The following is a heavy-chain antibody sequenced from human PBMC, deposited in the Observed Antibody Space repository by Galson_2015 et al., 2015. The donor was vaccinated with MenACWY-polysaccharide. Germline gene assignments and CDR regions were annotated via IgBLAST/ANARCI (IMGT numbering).Heavy chain of an antibody. CDR1: GGTFNNHA. CDR2: IILSFGTP. V-gene: IGHV1-69*01. J-gene: IGHJ3*01. D-gene: IGHD3-16*01. CDR3: ARAATNYYDLFDV. Sequence: SCKASGGTFNNHAISWVRQAPGQGPEWLGGIILSFGTPNYAQKFQGRITIAADEAASTAYMELNSLNSEDTAVYFCARAATNYYDLFDVWGQGTKVTVAS.